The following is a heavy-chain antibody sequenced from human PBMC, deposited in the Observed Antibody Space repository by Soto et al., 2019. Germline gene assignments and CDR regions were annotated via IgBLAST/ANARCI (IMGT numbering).Heavy chain of an antibody. J-gene: IGHJ4*02. CDR3: ASEVYSGSYNYADY. CDR1: GGSISSSSYY. CDR2: IYYSGST. Sequence: QLQLQESGPGLVKPSETLSLTCTVSGGSISSSSYYWGWIRQPPGKGLEWIGSIYYSGSTYYNPSLKSRVTIPVDTSKNQFSLELSSVTAADTAVYYCASEVYSGSYNYADYWGQGTLVTVSS. V-gene: IGHV4-39*01. D-gene: IGHD1-26*01.